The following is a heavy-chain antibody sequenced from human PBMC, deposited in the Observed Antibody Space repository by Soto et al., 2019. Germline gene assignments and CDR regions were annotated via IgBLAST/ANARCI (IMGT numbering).Heavy chain of an antibody. J-gene: IGHJ4*02. V-gene: IGHV3-23*01. CDR1: GFTFSSYA. Sequence: PGGSLRLSCAASGFTFSSYAMSWVRQAPGKGLEWVSIIGANGGTTYYADSVKGRFTISKDNSKSTLYLQMNSLRAEDTAVYYCAKGGHDNPVRYFDFWGQGVLVTVSS. CDR3: AKGGHDNPVRYFDF. CDR2: IGANGGTT. D-gene: IGHD3-10*01.